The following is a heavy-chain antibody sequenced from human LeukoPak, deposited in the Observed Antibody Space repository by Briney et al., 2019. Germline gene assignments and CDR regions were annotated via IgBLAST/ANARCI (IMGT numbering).Heavy chain of an antibody. V-gene: IGHV3-23*01. CDR1: GFTFSSYA. J-gene: IGHJ4*02. D-gene: IGHD1-26*01. Sequence: GGSLRLSCAASGFTFSSYAMSWVRQAPGKGLEWVSAISGSGGSTYYADSVKGRFTISRDNSKNTLYLRMNSLRAENTAIYYCAKDLSYLVDYWGQGTLVTVSS. CDR2: ISGSGGST. CDR3: AKDLSYLVDY.